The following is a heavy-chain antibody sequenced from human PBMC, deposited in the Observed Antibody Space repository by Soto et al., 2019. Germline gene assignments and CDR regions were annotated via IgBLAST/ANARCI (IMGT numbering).Heavy chain of an antibody. CDR2: ISYDGSNK. CDR1: GFTFSSYG. Sequence: PGGSLRLSCAASGFTFSSYGMHWVRQAPGKGLEWVAVISYDGSNKYYADSVKGRFTISRDNSKNTLYLQMNSLRAEDTAVYYCARGRGSSWYGKNYYYYYGMDVWGQGTTVTVSS. CDR3: ARGRGSSWYGKNYYYYYGMDV. J-gene: IGHJ6*02. V-gene: IGHV3-30*03. D-gene: IGHD6-13*01.